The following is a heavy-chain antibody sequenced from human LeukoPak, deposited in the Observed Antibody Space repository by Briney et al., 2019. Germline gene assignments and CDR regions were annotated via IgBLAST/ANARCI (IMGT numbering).Heavy chain of an antibody. V-gene: IGHV3-30*18. CDR3: AKEENTGYSSSWGPFDAFDI. CDR2: ISYDGSNK. Sequence: GGSLRLSCAASGFTFSVAAMTWVRQAPGKGLEWVAVISYDGSNKYYADSVKGRFTISRDNSKNTLYLQMNSLRAEDTAVYYCAKEENTGYSSSWGPFDAFDIWGQGTMVTVSS. D-gene: IGHD6-13*01. CDR1: GFTFSVAA. J-gene: IGHJ3*02.